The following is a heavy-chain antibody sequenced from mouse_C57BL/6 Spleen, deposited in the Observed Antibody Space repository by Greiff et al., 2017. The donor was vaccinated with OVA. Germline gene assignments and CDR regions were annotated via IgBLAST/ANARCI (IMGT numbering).Heavy chain of an antibody. CDR1: GFNIKDDY. Sequence: VQLQQSGAELVRPGASVKLSCTASGFNIKDDYMHWVKQRPEQGLEWIGWIDPENGDTEYASKFQGKATITADTSSNTAYLQLSSLTSEDTAVYYCTTPPAQATWAWFADWGQGTLVTVSA. D-gene: IGHD3-2*02. CDR2: IDPENGDT. J-gene: IGHJ3*01. V-gene: IGHV14-4*01. CDR3: TTPPAQATWAWFAD.